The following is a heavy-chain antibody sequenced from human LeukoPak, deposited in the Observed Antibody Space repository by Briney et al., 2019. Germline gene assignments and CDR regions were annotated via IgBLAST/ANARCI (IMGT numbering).Heavy chain of an antibody. CDR1: GYTFTSYY. CDR3: AKGPTIPPYYPSGNYYETKAQFDC. V-gene: IGHV1-46*01. CDR2: INPSGGST. Sequence: GASVKVSCKASGYTFTSYYMHWVRQAPGQGLEWMGIINPSGGSTSYAQKFQGRVTMTRDMSTSTVYMELSSLRSEDTAVYYCAKGPTIPPYYPSGNYYETKAQFDCWGQGTLVTVSS. J-gene: IGHJ4*02. D-gene: IGHD3-10*01.